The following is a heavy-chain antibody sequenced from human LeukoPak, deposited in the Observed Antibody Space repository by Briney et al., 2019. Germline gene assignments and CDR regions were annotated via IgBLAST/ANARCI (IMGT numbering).Heavy chain of an antibody. D-gene: IGHD2-2*01. CDR3: ARAADCSSTSCYGGFDY. CDR1: GGSISSYY. J-gene: IGHJ4*02. Sequence: PSETLSLTCTVSGGSISSYYWSWIRQPPGKGLEWIGYIYYSGSTNYNPSLKSRVTISVDTSKSQFSLKLSSVTAADTAVYYCARAADCSSTSCYGGFDYWGQGTLVTVSS. CDR2: IYYSGST. V-gene: IGHV4-59*01.